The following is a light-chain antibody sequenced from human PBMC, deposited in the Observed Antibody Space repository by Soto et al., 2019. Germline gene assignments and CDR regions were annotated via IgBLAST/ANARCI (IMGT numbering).Light chain of an antibody. CDR2: DVS. CDR3: SSYTSRSTHV. CDR1: SSGVGGYNY. V-gene: IGLV2-11*01. J-gene: IGLJ1*01. Sequence: QSALTQPRSVSGSPGQSVTISCTGTSSGVGGYNYVSWYQQHPGKAPKLMIYDVSKRPSGVPDRFSGSKSGNTASLTISGLQAEDEADYYCSSYTSRSTHVFGTGTKVTVL.